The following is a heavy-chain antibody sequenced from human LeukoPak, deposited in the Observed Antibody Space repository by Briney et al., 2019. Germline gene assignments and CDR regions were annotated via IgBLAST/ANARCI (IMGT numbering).Heavy chain of an antibody. Sequence: GGSLRLSCAASEFTFSNYAMSWARQSPGTGLEWVSAISGSGTITSYANSVRGRFTISRDNSKNTVYLQMNSLTAEDTAIYYCAKNRHDTARLPFDPWGQGTLVTVSS. CDR3: AKNRHDTARLPFDP. V-gene: IGHV3-23*01. D-gene: IGHD3-22*01. CDR2: ISGSGTIT. CDR1: EFTFSNYA. J-gene: IGHJ5*02.